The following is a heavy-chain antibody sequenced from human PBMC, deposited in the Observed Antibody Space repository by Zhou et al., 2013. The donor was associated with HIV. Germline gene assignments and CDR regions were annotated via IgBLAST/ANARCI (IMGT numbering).Heavy chain of an antibody. Sequence: QVQLVQSGAEVKKPGASVKVSCKASGYIFTSYGISWVRQAPGQGLEWMGWISAYNGKTNYAQKLQGRVTMTTDKSTSTAYMELRSLRSDDTAVYYCARDRGIVGATGAIHNWFDPWGQGTLVTVSS. D-gene: IGHD1-26*01. CDR3: ARDRGIVGATGAIHNWFDP. J-gene: IGHJ5*02. CDR2: ISAYNGKT. CDR1: GYIFTSYG. V-gene: IGHV1-18*01.